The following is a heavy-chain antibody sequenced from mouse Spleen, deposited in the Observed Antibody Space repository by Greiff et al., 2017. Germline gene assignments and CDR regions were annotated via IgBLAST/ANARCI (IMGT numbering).Heavy chain of an antibody. Sequence: EVQLQESGPGLVKPSQSLSLTCSVTGYSITSGYYWNWIRQFPGNKLEWMGYISYDGSNNYNPSLKNRISITRDTSKNQFFLKLNSVTTEDTATYYCASGLLRLLGAMDYWGQGTSVTVSS. CDR1: GYSITSGYY. D-gene: IGHD1-2*01. CDR2: ISYDGSN. J-gene: IGHJ4*01. CDR3: ASGLLRLLGAMDY. V-gene: IGHV3-6*01.